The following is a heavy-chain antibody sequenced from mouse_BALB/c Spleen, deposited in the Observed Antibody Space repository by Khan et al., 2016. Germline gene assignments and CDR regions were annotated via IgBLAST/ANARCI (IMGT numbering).Heavy chain of an antibody. V-gene: IGHV1-54*01. CDR3: ASQYGSSYVGFAY. CDR2: INPGSGGT. D-gene: IGHD1-1*01. Sequence: QVQLQQSGTELVRPGTSVKVSCKASGYAFTNCLIEWVKQRPGQGLEWIGVINPGSGGTNYNERFKGKATLTADNSSSTAYMRLSSLTSDDSAVYFCASQYGSSYVGFAYWGQGTLVTVSA. CDR1: GYAFTNCL. J-gene: IGHJ3*01.